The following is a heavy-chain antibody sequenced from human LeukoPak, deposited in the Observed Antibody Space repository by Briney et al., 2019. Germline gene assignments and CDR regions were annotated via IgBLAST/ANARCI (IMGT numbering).Heavy chain of an antibody. CDR3: ARVYSSSWYFAFDI. V-gene: IGHV1-18*04. CDR2: ISAYNGNT. D-gene: IGHD6-13*01. CDR1: GYTFTSYG. Sequence: GASVKVSCKASGYTFTSYGISWVRQAPGRGLEWMGWISAYNGNTNYAQKLQGRVTMTTDTSTSTAYMELRSLRSDDTAVYYCARVYSSSWYFAFDIWGQGTMVTVSS. J-gene: IGHJ3*02.